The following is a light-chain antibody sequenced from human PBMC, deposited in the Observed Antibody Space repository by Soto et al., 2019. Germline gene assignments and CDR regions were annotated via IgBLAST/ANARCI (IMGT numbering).Light chain of an antibody. CDR1: QSVSSN. V-gene: IGKV3-15*01. J-gene: IGKJ2*01. Sequence: EIVRTQSPSTMSVSPGERATLSCRAIQSVSSNLAWYQQKPGQAPRLLIYGASTRATGIPARFSGSGSGPEFTLTISSLHSEDFAVYYCQQYNKWPPYTFGQGTKLESK. CDR2: GAS. CDR3: QQYNKWPPYT.